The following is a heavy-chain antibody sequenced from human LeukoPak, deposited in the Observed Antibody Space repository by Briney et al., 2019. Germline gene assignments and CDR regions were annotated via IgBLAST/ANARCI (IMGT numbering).Heavy chain of an antibody. CDR1: GGSISSSSYY. J-gene: IGHJ3*02. Sequence: SETVSLTCTVSGGSISSSSYYWRWIRQPPGRGLEWIGSVYYSGSTYYNPSLKSRVTISVDTSKNQFSMKLRSVNAADTGVHYCARSVGYCSSTSCYLGAIDMGGQGTMVTVSS. V-gene: IGHV4-39*01. CDR2: VYYSGST. CDR3: ARSVGYCSSTSCYLGAIDM. D-gene: IGHD2-2*01.